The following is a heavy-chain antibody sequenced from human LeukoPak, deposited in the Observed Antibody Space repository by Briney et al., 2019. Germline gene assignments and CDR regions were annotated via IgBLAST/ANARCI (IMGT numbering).Heavy chain of an antibody. J-gene: IGHJ3*02. CDR1: GFAFSSFE. Sequence: GGSLRLSCAASGFAFSSFEMNWVRQAPGKGLEWVSYISSRATNIYYADCVKGRFTISRDNAKNSLYLQMNSLRAEDTAVYCCAREGYCHDDTCLSYDAFDIWGQGTMVTVSS. CDR3: AREGYCHDDTCLSYDAFDI. CDR2: ISSRATNI. V-gene: IGHV3-48*03. D-gene: IGHD2-15*01.